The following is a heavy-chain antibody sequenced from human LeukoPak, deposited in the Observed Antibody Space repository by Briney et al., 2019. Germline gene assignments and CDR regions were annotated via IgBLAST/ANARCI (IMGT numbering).Heavy chain of an antibody. CDR3: ARDRVATIFTYHPMFDS. CDR2: ISASGP. CDR1: GFTFSRLA. J-gene: IGHJ5*01. D-gene: IGHD3-10*02. Sequence: GGSLRLSCAASGFTFSRLAMTWVRQAPGKGLEWVSTISASGPYYADAVRGRFTISRDNSRNTLSLQMDSLRAEDTAVYYCARDRVATIFTYHPMFDSWGPGTLVTVSS. V-gene: IGHV3-23*01.